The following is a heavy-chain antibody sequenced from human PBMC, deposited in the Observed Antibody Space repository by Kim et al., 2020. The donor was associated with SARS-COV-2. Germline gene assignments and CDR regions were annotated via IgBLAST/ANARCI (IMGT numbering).Heavy chain of an antibody. V-gene: IGHV3-23*01. J-gene: IGHJ5*02. CDR3: ARADNDFWSGYYENWFGP. Sequence: VRGRFTISRDNSKNTLLLQMNGLRAEDTAVYYCARADNDFWSGYYENWFGPWGQGTLVTVSS. D-gene: IGHD3-3*01.